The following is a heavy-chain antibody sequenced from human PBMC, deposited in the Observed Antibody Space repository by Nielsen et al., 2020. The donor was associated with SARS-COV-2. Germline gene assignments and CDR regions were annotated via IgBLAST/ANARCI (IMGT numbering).Heavy chain of an antibody. CDR3: ATTEKVGASAFDI. V-gene: IGHV3-21*01. CDR1: GFTFSSYS. D-gene: IGHD1-26*01. CDR2: ISSSSSYI. Sequence: GESLKISCAASGFTFSSYSMNWVRQAPGKGLEWVSSISSSSSYIYYADSVKGRFTISRDNAKNSLYLQMNSLRAEDTAAYYCATTEKVGASAFDIWGQGTMVTVSS. J-gene: IGHJ3*02.